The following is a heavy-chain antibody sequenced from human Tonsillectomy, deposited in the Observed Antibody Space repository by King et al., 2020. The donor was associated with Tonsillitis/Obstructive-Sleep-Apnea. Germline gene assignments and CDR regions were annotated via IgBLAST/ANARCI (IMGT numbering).Heavy chain of an antibody. CDR1: GFIFTDAW. Sequence: VQLVESGGGLVKPGGSLRLSCVASGFIFTDAWMSWVRQAPGKGREWVGRIKSKIDTGTADYAAPVKGRFTISRDDSKNTMYPQMRSVKNEDQSVYCCTTEIFGSGTSGSGRAFYIWGQGTRVTVSS. V-gene: IGHV3-15*01. CDR2: IKSKIDTGTA. D-gene: IGHD2-2*01. J-gene: IGHJ3*02. CDR3: TTEIFGSGTSGSGRAFYI.